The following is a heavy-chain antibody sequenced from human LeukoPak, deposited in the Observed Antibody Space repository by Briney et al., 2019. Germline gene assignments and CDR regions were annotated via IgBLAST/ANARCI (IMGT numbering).Heavy chain of an antibody. Sequence: SQTLSLTCAVSGGSISSGGYSWSWIRQPPGKGLEWIGYIYHSGSTYYNPSLKSRVTISVDRSKNQFSLKLSSVTAADTAVYYCAKGPGDLRILDYWGQGTLVTVSS. V-gene: IGHV4-30-2*01. CDR1: GGSISSGGYS. CDR3: AKGPGDLRILDY. J-gene: IGHJ4*02. D-gene: IGHD5-12*01. CDR2: IYHSGST.